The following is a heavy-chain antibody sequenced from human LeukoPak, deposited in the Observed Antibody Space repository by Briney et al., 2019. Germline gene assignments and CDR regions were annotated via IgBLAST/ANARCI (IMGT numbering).Heavy chain of an antibody. D-gene: IGHD2-2*01. CDR3: ARESSICSSTSCRYYYYYMDV. CDR1: GGTFISYA. CDR2: IIPIFGTA. V-gene: IGHV1-69*05. J-gene: IGHJ6*03. Sequence: SVKVSCKASGGTFISYAISWVRQAPGQGLEWMGGIIPIFGTANYAQKFQGRVTITTDESTSTAYMELSSLRSEDTAVYYCARESSICSSTSCRYYYYYMDVWGKGTTVTVSS.